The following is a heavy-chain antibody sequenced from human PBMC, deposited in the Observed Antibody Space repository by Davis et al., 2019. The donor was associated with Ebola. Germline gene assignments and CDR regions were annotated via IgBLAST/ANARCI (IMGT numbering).Heavy chain of an antibody. V-gene: IGHV1-18*01. J-gene: IGHJ5*02. CDR2: ISAYNGNT. D-gene: IGHD2-2*01. Sequence: ASVKVSCKASGYTFTSYGISWVRQAPGQGLEWMGWISAYNGNTNYAQKLQGRVTMTTDTSTSTAYMELRSLRSDDTAVYYCARVRFSCSSTSCYYNWFDPWGQGTLVTVSS. CDR3: ARVRFSCSSTSCYYNWFDP. CDR1: GYTFTSYG.